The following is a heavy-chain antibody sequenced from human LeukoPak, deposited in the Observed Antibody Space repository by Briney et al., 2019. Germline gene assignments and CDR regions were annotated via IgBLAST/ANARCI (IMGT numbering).Heavy chain of an antibody. J-gene: IGHJ3*02. CDR1: GGSFSGYY. CDR3: ARDPNQLLGRGDAFDI. D-gene: IGHD2-2*01. V-gene: IGHV4-34*01. Sequence: PSETLSLTCAVYGGSFSGYYWSWIRQPPGKGLEWIGEINHSGSTNYNPSLKSRVTISVDTSKNQLSLKLSSVTAADTAVYYCARDPNQLLGRGDAFDIWGQGTMVTVSS. CDR2: INHSGST.